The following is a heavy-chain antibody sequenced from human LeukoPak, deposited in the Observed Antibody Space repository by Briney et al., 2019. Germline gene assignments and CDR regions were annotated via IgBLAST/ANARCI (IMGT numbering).Heavy chain of an antibody. J-gene: IGHJ5*02. D-gene: IGHD2-8*01. CDR1: GGSISSYY. V-gene: IGHV4-4*07. CDR2: LYTSGST. CDR3: ARDYCTNGVCYFNWFDP. Sequence: SETLSLTCTVSGGSISSYYWSWIRQPAGKGLEWIGRLYTSGSTSYNPSLKSRVTMSVDTSKNQFSLKLSSVTAADTAVYYCARDYCTNGVCYFNWFDPWGQGTLVTVSS.